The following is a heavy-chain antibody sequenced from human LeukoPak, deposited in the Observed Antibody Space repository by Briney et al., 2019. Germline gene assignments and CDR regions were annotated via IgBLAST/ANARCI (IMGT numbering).Heavy chain of an antibody. J-gene: IGHJ3*02. CDR1: GFTVSSNY. D-gene: IGHD1-26*01. V-gene: IGHV3-53*01. CDR3: ARGGSYLSALDI. Sequence: TGGSLRLSCTASGFTVSSNYMSWVRQAPGKGLEWVSIIYSGGSTFYADSVKGRFTISRDNSKNTLYLQMNSLRAEDTAVYYCARGGSYLSALDIWGQGTMVTVSS. CDR2: IYSGGST.